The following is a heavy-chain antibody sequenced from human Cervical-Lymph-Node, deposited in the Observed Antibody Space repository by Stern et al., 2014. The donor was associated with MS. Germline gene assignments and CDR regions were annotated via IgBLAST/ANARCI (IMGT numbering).Heavy chain of an antibody. Sequence: VQLVESGAELKKPGSSGKVSCKASGGTFSSFGISWVRQAPGQGLEWMGGIIPPFGPANYARRFQGSVTINEAISTSNDSLGVRSLRSENTAVYYCARDGDFGSNYGMDVWGQGTTVTVSS. D-gene: IGHD2-21*02. CDR1: GGTFSSFG. CDR3: ARDGDFGSNYGMDV. J-gene: IGHJ6*02. V-gene: IGHV1-69*06. CDR2: IIPPFGPA.